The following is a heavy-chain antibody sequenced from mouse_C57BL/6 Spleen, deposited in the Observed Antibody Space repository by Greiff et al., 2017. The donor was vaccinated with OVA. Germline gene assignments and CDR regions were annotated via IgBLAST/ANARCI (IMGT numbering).Heavy chain of an antibody. CDR3: AQINDSYFDY. CDR2: IWWDDAK. J-gene: IGHJ2*01. CDR1: GFSLSTFGMG. Sequence: QVTLKESGPGILQPSQTLSLTCSFSGFSLSTFGMGVVWIRQPSGKGLEGLAHIWWDDAKYYNPALKSRLTNAKDTSKNHVFLKNANVDTADTATYYFAQINDSYFDYWGQGTTLTVSS. V-gene: IGHV8-8*01. D-gene: IGHD2-4*01.